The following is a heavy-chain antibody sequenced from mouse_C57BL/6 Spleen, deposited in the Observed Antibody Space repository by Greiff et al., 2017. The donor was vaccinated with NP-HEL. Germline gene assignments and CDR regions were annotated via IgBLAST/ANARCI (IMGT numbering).Heavy chain of an antibody. CDR2: IYPGGGYT. Sequence: VQLQESGAELVRPGTSVKMSCKASGYTFTNYWIGWAKQRPGHGLEWIGDIYPGGGYTNYNEKFKGKATLTADKSSSTAYMQFSSLTSEDSAIYSCARGDYFDYWGQGTTLTVSS. CDR1: GYTFTNYW. J-gene: IGHJ2*01. V-gene: IGHV1-63*01. CDR3: ARGDYFDY.